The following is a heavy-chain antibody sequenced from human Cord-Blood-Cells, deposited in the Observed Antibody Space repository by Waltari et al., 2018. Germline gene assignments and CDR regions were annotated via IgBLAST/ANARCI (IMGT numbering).Heavy chain of an antibody. Sequence: QVQLPESGPGLVQPSGTLSLTCAVSGGSISSSNWWRWVRQPPGKGLEWIGEIYHSGSTNYNPSLKIRVTISVDKSKNQFSLKLSSVTAADTAVYYCARGEFWSGYYPYYFDYWGQGTLVTVSS. J-gene: IGHJ4*02. CDR1: GGSISSSNW. CDR3: ARGEFWSGYYPYYFDY. V-gene: IGHV4-4*02. CDR2: IYHSGST. D-gene: IGHD3-3*01.